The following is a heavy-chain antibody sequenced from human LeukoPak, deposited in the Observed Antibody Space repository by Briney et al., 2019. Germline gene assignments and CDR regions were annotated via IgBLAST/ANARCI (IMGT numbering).Heavy chain of an antibody. D-gene: IGHD4-11*01. CDR3: ARELHDYSNYGDYYYYYGMDV. Sequence: ASVKVSCKASGYTFTSYYMHWVRQAPGQGLEWMGWINPNSGGTNYAQKFQGRVTMTRDTSISTAYMELSRLRSDDTAVYYCARELHDYSNYGDYYYYYGMDVWGQGTTVTVSS. CDR2: INPNSGGT. V-gene: IGHV1-2*02. J-gene: IGHJ6*02. CDR1: GYTFTSYY.